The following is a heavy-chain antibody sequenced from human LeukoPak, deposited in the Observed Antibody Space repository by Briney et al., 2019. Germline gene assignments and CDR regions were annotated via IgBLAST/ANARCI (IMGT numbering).Heavy chain of an antibody. CDR1: GGSISSSTYY. D-gene: IGHD3-10*01. CDR3: AREGEGFGELYPGRALSLDAFDI. CDR2: IYYSGST. J-gene: IGHJ3*02. V-gene: IGHV4-39*07. Sequence: SETLSLTCTVSGGSISSSTYYWGWIRQPPGKGLEWIGSIYYSGSTYYNPSLKSRVAISVDTSKNQFSLKLSSVTAADTAVYYCAREGEGFGELYPGRALSLDAFDIWGQGTMVTVSS.